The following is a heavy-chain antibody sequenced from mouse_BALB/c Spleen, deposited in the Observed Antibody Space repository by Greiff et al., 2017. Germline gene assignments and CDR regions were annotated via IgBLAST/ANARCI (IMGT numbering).Heavy chain of an antibody. V-gene: IGHV5-9*03. CDR2: ISSGGGNT. D-gene: IGHD2-1*01. J-gene: IGHJ2*01. Sequence: EVKVVESGGGLVKPGGSLKLSCAASGFTFSSYTMSWVRQTPEKRLEWVATISSGGGNTYYPDSVKGRFTISRDNAKNNLYLQMSSLRSEDTALYYCAKNGNYYFDYWGQGTTLTVSS. CDR3: AKNGNYYFDY. CDR1: GFTFSSYT.